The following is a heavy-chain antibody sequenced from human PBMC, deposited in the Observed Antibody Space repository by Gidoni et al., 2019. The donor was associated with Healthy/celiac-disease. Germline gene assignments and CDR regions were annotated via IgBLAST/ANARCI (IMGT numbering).Heavy chain of an antibody. D-gene: IGHD2-2*01. Sequence: QVQLVQSVAEVKKPGSSLKVSCKASGGHFSRYAISWVRQAPGQGLEWMGGIIPIFGTANYAQKFQGRVTITADESTSTAYMELSSLRSEDTAVYYGARGVGVVPAAMPTYYFDYWSQGTLVTVSS. J-gene: IGHJ4*02. CDR1: GGHFSRYA. V-gene: IGHV1-69*01. CDR2: IIPIFGTA. CDR3: ARGVGVVPAAMPTYYFDY.